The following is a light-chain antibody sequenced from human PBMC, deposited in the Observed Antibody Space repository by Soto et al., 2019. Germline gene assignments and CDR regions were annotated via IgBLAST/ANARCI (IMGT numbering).Light chain of an antibody. CDR1: QSVLYSSNNKNY. V-gene: IGKV4-1*01. CDR3: QQYCSAPWT. Sequence: DIVMTQSPGSLAVSLGERATINCKSSQSVLYSSNNKNYLAWYQQKPGQPPKLLIYWASTRESGVPDRFSGSGSGTNFTLTISSLQAEDVAVYYCQQYCSAPWTFDQGTRVEIK. CDR2: WAS. J-gene: IGKJ1*01.